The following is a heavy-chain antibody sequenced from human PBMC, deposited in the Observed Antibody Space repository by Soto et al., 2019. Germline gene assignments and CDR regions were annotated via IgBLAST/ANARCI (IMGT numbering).Heavy chain of an antibody. D-gene: IGHD5-12*01. V-gene: IGHV3-30*18. J-gene: IGHJ4*02. CDR3: AKDSFSGYDWGLRTYYDY. Sequence: GGSLRLSCAASGFTFSSYGMHWVRQAPGKGLEWVAVISYDGSNKYYADSVKGRFTISRDNSKNTLYLQMNSLRAEDTAVYYCAKDSFSGYDWGLRTYYDYWGQGTLVTVSS. CDR1: GFTFSSYG. CDR2: ISYDGSNK.